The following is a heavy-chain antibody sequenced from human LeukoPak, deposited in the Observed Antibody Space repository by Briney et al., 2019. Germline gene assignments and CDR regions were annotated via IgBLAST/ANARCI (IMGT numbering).Heavy chain of an antibody. J-gene: IGHJ4*02. D-gene: IGHD4/OR15-4a*01. Sequence: PGGSLRLSCTVSGFTVSSNSMSWVRQAPGKGLEWVSFIYSSVTHYSYSVKGRFTISRDNSRNTLFLPMNSLRAEDTAVYYCARRAGAYSYPYDYWGQGTLVTVSS. CDR3: ARRAGAYSYPYDY. V-gene: IGHV3-53*01. CDR2: IYSSVT. CDR1: GFTVSSNS.